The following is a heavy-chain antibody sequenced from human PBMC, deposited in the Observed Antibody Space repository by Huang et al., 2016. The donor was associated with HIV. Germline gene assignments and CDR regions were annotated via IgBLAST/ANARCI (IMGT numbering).Heavy chain of an antibody. CDR3: ATSLGVGPIHSFDV. J-gene: IGHJ3*01. Sequence: QVHLVQSGAEVKKPGASVKVSCKISGFPFTELSMHWVRQAPGKGLEWMGGYDREEGETLDAQKFHGRVTMTDDPSTDTAKMELSSLRFDDTAVYYCATSLGVGPIHSFDVWGQGTVVTVSS. V-gene: IGHV1-24*01. CDR1: GFPFTELS. D-gene: IGHD2-21*01. CDR2: YDREEGET.